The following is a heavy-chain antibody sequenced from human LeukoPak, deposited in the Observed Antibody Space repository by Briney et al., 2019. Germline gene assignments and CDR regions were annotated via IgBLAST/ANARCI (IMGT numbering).Heavy chain of an antibody. V-gene: IGHV4-59*01. J-gene: IGHJ4*02. Sequence: SETLSLTCTVSGGSISSYYWSWIRQPPGKGLEWIGYIYYSGSTNYNPSLKSRVTMSVDTSKNQFSLKLSSVTAADTAVYYCASSPTVTTYYFDYWGQGTLVTVSS. CDR1: GGSISSYY. CDR3: ASSPTVTTYYFDY. CDR2: IYYSGST. D-gene: IGHD4-17*01.